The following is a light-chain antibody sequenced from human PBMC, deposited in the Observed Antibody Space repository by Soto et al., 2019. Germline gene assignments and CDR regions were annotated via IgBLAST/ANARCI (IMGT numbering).Light chain of an antibody. Sequence: QSALTQPASVSGSPGQSITISCTGTSSDVGGYNYVSWYQHHPGKAPKLMIYDVSNRPSGVSNRFSGSKSVNTASLSISGLQPEDEADHYCSSYRTSNTRQIVCGTGTKLTVL. CDR2: DVS. J-gene: IGLJ1*01. CDR1: SSDVGGYNY. CDR3: SSYRTSNTRQIV. V-gene: IGLV2-14*03.